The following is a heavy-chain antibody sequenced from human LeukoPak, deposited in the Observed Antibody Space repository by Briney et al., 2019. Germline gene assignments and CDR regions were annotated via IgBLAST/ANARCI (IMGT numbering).Heavy chain of an antibody. J-gene: IGHJ4*02. V-gene: IGHV1-2*02. CDR2: INLDSGGT. Sequence: GASVKVSCKTSGYTFTDYLMHWVRQAPGQGLEWMGWINLDSGGTKYAQRFKGRVTMTRTRSISTASLDLTRLRSDDTAVYYCARDLSTSDTWEFDYWGQGTLVTVSS. CDR1: GYTFTDYL. D-gene: IGHD5-18*01. CDR3: ARDLSTSDTWEFDY.